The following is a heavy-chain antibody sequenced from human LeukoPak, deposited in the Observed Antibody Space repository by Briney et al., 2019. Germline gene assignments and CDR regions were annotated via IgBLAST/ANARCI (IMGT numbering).Heavy chain of an antibody. CDR1: GGTFSSYA. Sequence: ASVKVSCKASGGTFSSYAISWVRQAPGQRLEWMGWINAGNGNTKYSQKFQGRVTITRDTSASTAYMELSSLRSEDTAVYYCARGAEFIAATYYYYYGMDVWGQGTTVTVSS. J-gene: IGHJ6*02. CDR3: ARGAEFIAATYYYYYGMDV. CDR2: INAGNGNT. D-gene: IGHD6-25*01. V-gene: IGHV1-3*01.